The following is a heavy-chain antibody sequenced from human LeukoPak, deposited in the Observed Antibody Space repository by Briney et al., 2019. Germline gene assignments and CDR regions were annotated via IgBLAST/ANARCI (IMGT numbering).Heavy chain of an antibody. CDR2: IYYSGST. J-gene: IGHJ4*02. Sequence: SETLSLTCAVYGGSFSGYYWSWIRQPPGKGLEWIGYIYYSGSTNYNPSLKSRVTISVDTSKNQFSLKLSSVTAADTAVYYCARGKHDWGQGTLVTVSS. CDR1: GGSFSGYY. V-gene: IGHV4-59*01. CDR3: ARGKHD.